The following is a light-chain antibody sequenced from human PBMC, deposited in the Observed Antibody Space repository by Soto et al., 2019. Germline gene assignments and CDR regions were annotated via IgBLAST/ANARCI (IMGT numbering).Light chain of an antibody. CDR1: QSISTK. J-gene: IGKJ2*01. CDR3: QQSDSTPYT. Sequence: IVMTQSPATLSVSPGERATLSCRASQSISTKLAWYQQKPGQAPRLLIYGASTRATGIPVRFSGSGSGTEFTLTIASLQPEDFSTYYCQQSDSTPYTFGQGTKVEI. CDR2: GAS. V-gene: IGKV3-15*01.